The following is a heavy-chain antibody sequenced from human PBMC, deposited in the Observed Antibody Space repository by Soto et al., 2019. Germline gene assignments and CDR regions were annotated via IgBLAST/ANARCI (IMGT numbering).Heavy chain of an antibody. D-gene: IGHD6-19*01. J-gene: IGHJ4*02. V-gene: IGHV4-59*01. CDR2: VYYTGST. CDR3: ARSVAVPGAHIGY. Sequence: SETLSLTCSVTGGSISGSYWSWIRQSPGKGLEWLGYVYYTGSTNYSPSLRSRVSISVDTSKNEFSLRLSSVTAADTAVYFCARSVAVPGAHIGYWGQGTQVTVSS. CDR1: GGSISGSY.